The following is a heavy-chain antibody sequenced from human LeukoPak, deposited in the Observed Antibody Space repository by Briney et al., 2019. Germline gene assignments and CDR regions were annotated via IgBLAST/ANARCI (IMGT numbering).Heavy chain of an antibody. V-gene: IGHV3-7*04. CDR3: ARGIDEWLYLYY. J-gene: IGHJ4*02. CDR2: MDRDGSEV. D-gene: IGHD3-22*01. CDR1: GFPFAPFW. Sequence: GGSLRLSCAASGFPFAPFWMTWVRQAPGKGPKFVATMDRDGSEVAYGDSVRDRFTISRDNAKNSLYLQMYSLRAEDTAVYYCARGIDEWLYLYYWGQGAHVTVSS.